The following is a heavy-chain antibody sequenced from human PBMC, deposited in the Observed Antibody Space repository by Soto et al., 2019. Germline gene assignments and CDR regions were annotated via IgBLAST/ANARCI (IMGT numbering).Heavy chain of an antibody. V-gene: IGHV4-59*11. J-gene: IGHJ6*02. CDR1: EGSIGSLD. Sequence: SLTLPLTWRVAEGSIGSLDCSWIRQSPGKGLEWIGYIYYSGSTNYNPSLKSRVTISVDTSKNSLYLQMNSLRDEDTAVYYCARDHYDFWSGYYYYYGMDVWGQGTTVPGSS. CDR3: ARDHYDFWSGYYYYYGMDV. CDR2: IYYSGST. D-gene: IGHD3-3*01.